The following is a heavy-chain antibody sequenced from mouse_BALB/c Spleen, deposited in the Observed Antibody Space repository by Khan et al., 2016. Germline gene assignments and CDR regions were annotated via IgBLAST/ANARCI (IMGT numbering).Heavy chain of an antibody. Sequence: VQLKESGPGLVKPSQSLSLTCTVTGYSITSDYAWNWIRQFPGNKLEWMGYITYSGLTNYNPSLKSRISITRDTSKNQFFLQLISVTTEDTSTYYCADDGYYDWFPYWGRGTLVTISA. V-gene: IGHV3-2*02. D-gene: IGHD2-3*01. CDR2: ITYSGLT. CDR3: ADDGYYDWFPY. J-gene: IGHJ3*01. CDR1: GYSITSDYA.